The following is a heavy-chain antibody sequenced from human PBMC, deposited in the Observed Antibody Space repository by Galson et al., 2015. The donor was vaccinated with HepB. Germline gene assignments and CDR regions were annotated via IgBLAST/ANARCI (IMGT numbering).Heavy chain of an antibody. CDR2: IYYSGST. CDR1: GGSISSYY. D-gene: IGHD6-13*01. V-gene: IGHV4-59*08. CDR3: ARRKAAALGSDAFDI. J-gene: IGHJ3*02. Sequence: SETLSLTCTVSGGSISSYYWSWIRQPPGKGLEWIGYIYYSGSTNYNPSLKSRVTISVDTSKNQFSLKLSSVTAADTAVYYCARRKAAALGSDAFDIWGQGTMVTVSS.